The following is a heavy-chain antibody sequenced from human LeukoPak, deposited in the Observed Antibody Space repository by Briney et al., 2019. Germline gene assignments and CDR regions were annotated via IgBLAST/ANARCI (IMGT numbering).Heavy chain of an antibody. CDR2: IYSSGST. D-gene: IGHD6-19*01. CDR3: ARQGLAVAGTVEYFFDY. J-gene: IGHJ4*02. CDR1: GGSISSSNYY. Sequence: KPSETLSLTCTVSGGSISSSNYYWGWIRQPPGKGLEWIGSIYSSGSTYYNPSLKSRVTISVDTSKNQFSLRLSSVTAADTAVYYCARQGLAVAGTVEYFFDYWGQGTLVTVSS. V-gene: IGHV4-39*01.